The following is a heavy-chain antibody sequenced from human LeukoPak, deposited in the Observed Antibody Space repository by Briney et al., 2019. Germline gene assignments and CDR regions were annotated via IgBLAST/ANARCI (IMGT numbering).Heavy chain of an antibody. D-gene: IGHD4-17*01. Sequence: PGGSLRLSCAASEFTFSSFGMSWVRQAPGKGLEWVSSITGSGGNTQYADSMQGRFAISRDNSKNTLYLQMNSLRVEDTAVYFCARDPNGDYIGTFDMWGRGTLVSVSS. CDR3: ARDPNGDYIGTFDM. CDR2: ITGSGGNT. J-gene: IGHJ3*02. V-gene: IGHV3-23*01. CDR1: EFTFSSFG.